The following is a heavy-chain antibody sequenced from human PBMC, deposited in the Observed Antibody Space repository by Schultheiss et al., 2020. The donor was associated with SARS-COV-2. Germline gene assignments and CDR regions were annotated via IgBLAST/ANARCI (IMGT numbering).Heavy chain of an antibody. Sequence: SETLSLTCTVSGGSISSGDYYWSWIRQPPGKGLEWIGYIYYSGSTYYNPSLKSRVTISVDTSKNQFSLKLSSVTAADTAVYYCARDTDSSGYSYFDYWGQGTLVTVSS. D-gene: IGHD3-22*01. V-gene: IGHV4-30-4*01. CDR1: GGSISSGDYY. CDR3: ARDTDSSGYSYFDY. J-gene: IGHJ4*02. CDR2: IYYSGST.